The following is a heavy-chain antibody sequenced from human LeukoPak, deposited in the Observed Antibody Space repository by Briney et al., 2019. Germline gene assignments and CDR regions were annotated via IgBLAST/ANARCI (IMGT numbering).Heavy chain of an antibody. V-gene: IGHV4-59*01. CDR1: GGSISSYY. J-gene: IGHJ3*02. Sequence: SETLSLTCTVSGGSISSYYWSWIRQPPGKGLEWIGYIYYSGSTNYNPSLKSRVTISVDTSKNQFSLKLSSVTAADTAVYYCARGLGYGEYLVPFDIWGQETLVTVSS. D-gene: IGHD4-17*01. CDR3: ARGLGYGEYLVPFDI. CDR2: IYYSGST.